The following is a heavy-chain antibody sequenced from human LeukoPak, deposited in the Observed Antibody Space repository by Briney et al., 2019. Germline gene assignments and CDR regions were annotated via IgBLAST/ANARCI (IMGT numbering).Heavy chain of an antibody. CDR1: GGSISRSNW. J-gene: IGHJ6*02. V-gene: IGHV4-4*02. Sequence: PSGTLSLTCAVSGGSISRSNWWSWVRQPPGKGLEWIGEIYHSGSTNYNPSLKSRVTISVDKSKNQFSLKLSSVTAADTAVYYCARSSFDYYYGMDVWGQGTTVTVSS. CDR3: ARSSFDYYYGMDV. CDR2: IYHSGST.